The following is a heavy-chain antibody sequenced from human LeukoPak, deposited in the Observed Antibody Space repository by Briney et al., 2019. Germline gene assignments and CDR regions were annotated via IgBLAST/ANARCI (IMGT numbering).Heavy chain of an antibody. CDR3: ARYTGGGYGRYYFDY. CDR1: GDSISSTTHF. Sequence: SETLSLTCTVSGDSISSTTHFWSWIRQPAWEGLEWIGRMSTSGSTNYNPSLKSRVTISGDTSKNQFFLKLDSVTAADTAVYYCARYTGGGYGRYYFDYGGQGTLVSVSS. D-gene: IGHD2-2*02. CDR2: MSTSGST. J-gene: IGHJ4*02. V-gene: IGHV4-61*02.